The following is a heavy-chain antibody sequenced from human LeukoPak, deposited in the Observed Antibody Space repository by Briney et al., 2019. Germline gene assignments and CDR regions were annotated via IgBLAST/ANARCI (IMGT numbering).Heavy chain of an antibody. CDR3: ARELDMSVAIYFDY. CDR2: IIPIFGTA. CDR1: GGTFSSYA. V-gene: IGHV1-69*13. Sequence: SVKVSCKASGGTFSSYAISWVRQAPGQGLEWMGGIIPIFGTANYAQKFQGRVTVTADEPTSTAYMELSSLRSEDTAVYYCARELDMSVAIYFDYWGQGTLVTVSS. J-gene: IGHJ4*02. D-gene: IGHD6-19*01.